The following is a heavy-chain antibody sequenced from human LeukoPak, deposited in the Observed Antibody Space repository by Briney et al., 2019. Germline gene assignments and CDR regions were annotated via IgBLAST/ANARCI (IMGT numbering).Heavy chain of an antibody. CDR1: GGSISSSSYY. D-gene: IGHD3-10*01. Sequence: SETLSLTCTVSGGSISSSSYYWGWIRQPPGKGLEWIVSIYYSGSTYDNPSLKSRVTISVDTSKNQFSLNLSSVTAADTAVYYCARHVPDYYGSGSNPSWFDPWGQGTLVTVSS. J-gene: IGHJ5*02. CDR2: IYYSGST. CDR3: ARHVPDYYGSGSNPSWFDP. V-gene: IGHV4-39*01.